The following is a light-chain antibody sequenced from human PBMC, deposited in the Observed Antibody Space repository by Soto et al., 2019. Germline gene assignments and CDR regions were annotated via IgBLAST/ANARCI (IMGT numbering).Light chain of an antibody. CDR3: QQRRYT. V-gene: IGKV1-9*01. CDR1: QGISSY. CDR2: AAS. J-gene: IGKJ2*01. Sequence: DIQLTQSPSFLSASVGDRVTITCRASQGISSYLAWYQQKPGKAPKLLIYAASTLQSGVPSRFSGSGSGTEFTLTISSLQPEDFATYYCQQRRYTFGQGTKLEIK.